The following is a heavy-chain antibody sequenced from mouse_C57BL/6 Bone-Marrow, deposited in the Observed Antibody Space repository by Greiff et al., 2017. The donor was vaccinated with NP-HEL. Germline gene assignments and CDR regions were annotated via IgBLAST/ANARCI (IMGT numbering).Heavy chain of an antibody. V-gene: IGHV5-4*01. CDR2: ISDGGSYT. J-gene: IGHJ3*01. CDR3: ARDETRWYDYDVGFAY. D-gene: IGHD2-4*01. CDR1: GFTFSSYA. Sequence: EVQRVESGGGLVKPGGSLKLSCAASGFTFSSYAMSWVRQTPEKRLEWVATISDGGSYTYYPDNVKGRFTISRDNAKNNLYLQMSHLKSEDTAMYYCARDETRWYDYDVGFAYWGQGTLVTVSA.